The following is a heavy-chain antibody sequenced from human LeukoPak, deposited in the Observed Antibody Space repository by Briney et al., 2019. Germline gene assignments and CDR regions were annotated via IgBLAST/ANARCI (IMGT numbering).Heavy chain of an antibody. CDR3: ARGSMVRGVIRPYMDA. Sequence: GASVKVSCKASGYTFTSYYMHWVRQAPGQGLEWMGIINPSGGSTSYAQKFQGRVTMTRDMSTSTIYMELSSLRSEDTAVYYCARGSMVRGVIRPYMDAWGKGTTVTVSS. CDR2: INPSGGST. J-gene: IGHJ6*03. V-gene: IGHV1-46*01. CDR1: GYTFTSYY. D-gene: IGHD3-10*01.